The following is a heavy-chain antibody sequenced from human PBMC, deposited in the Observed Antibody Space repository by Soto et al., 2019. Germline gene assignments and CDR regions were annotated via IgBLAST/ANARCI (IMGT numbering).Heavy chain of an antibody. V-gene: IGHV3-33*03. CDR2: IWYDGSSK. J-gene: IGHJ4*02. CDR1: QFSFSSYG. CDR3: ATRSYYGSGSFHLDS. Sequence: QAGGSLRLSCTASQFSFSSYGMHWVRQAPGKGLEWVAVIWYDGSSKYYADSVKGRFTISRDNSKNTLYLQMNSLRVDDTAVYYCATRSYYGSGSFHLDSWGQGAMVTVYS. D-gene: IGHD3-10*01.